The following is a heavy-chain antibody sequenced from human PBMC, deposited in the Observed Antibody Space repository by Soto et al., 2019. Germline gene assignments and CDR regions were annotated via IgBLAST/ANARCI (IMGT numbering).Heavy chain of an antibody. J-gene: IGHJ4*02. D-gene: IGHD3-16*01. CDR2: ISGSGGTT. CDR1: GFTFSTFA. V-gene: IGHV3-23*01. Sequence: EVQLLESGGGLVQPGGSLRLSCVASGFTFSTFAMSWVRQAPGKGLESVSRISGSGGTTYYADSVKGRFTISRDNSKNTLYLQVNSLRAEDTAVYYCAKEIGGYYFDSWGQGTLVAVSS. CDR3: AKEIGGYYFDS.